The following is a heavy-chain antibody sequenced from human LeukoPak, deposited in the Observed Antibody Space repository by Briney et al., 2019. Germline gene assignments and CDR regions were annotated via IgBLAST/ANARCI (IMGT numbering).Heavy chain of an antibody. Sequence: GGSLTLSCAASGFTFSIYWMHWVRQPPGKGLVWVSRINSDGSSTSYADSVKGRFTISRDNAKNTLYLQMNSLRVEDTALYYCARDAPGNTALDYWGQGSLVTVSS. CDR2: INSDGSST. CDR1: GFTFSIYW. CDR3: ARDAPGNTALDY. D-gene: IGHD5-18*01. J-gene: IGHJ4*02. V-gene: IGHV3-74*01.